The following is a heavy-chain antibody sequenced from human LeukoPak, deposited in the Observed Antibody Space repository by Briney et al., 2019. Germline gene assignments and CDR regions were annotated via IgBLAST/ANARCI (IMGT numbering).Heavy chain of an antibody. D-gene: IGHD3-22*01. J-gene: IGHJ4*02. V-gene: IGHV3-53*01. CDR1: GFSVSSNH. Sequence: PGGSLRLSCAASGFSVSSNHVSWVRQAPGKGLEWVSVIYSGGNTYYADSVKGRFTISKDNSKNTLYLQMNSLRAEDTAVYYCAKALVVVITYYYFDYWGQGTLVTVSS. CDR3: AKALVVVITYYYFDY. CDR2: IYSGGNT.